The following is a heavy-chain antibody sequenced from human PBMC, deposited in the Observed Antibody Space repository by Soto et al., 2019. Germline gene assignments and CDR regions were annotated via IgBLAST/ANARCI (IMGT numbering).Heavy chain of an antibody. J-gene: IGHJ1*01. CDR2: IYWDDDK. Sequence: QITLKESGPPLVNPTQTLTLTCTFSGFSLSTSGVGVGWIRQPPGQALEWLAVIYWDDDKGYSPSLKNRLTITKDTSKNQVVLTVTNMDPVDTATYYCAHTVGLVVVTSEDEYFQHWGQGTQVTVSS. D-gene: IGHD2-15*01. CDR1: GFSLSTSGVG. CDR3: AHTVGLVVVTSEDEYFQH. V-gene: IGHV2-5*02.